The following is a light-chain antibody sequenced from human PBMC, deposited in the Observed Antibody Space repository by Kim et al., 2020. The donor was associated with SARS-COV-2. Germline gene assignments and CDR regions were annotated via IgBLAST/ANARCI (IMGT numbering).Light chain of an antibody. Sequence: QTITISWTWTRHDVGSFNLVAWYQQRPGKAPELMIYEVSKRPSGVSNRFSGSKSGNTASLTISGLQAEDEAEYYCCSYAGSSTSVVFGGGTQLTVL. CDR2: EVS. CDR3: CSYAGSSTSVV. J-gene: IGLJ2*01. CDR1: RHDVGSFNL. V-gene: IGLV2-23*02.